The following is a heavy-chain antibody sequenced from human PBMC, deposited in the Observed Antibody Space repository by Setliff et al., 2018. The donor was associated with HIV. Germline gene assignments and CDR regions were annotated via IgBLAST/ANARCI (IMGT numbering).Heavy chain of an antibody. CDR3: TRDEFYYGSGNYYKADYFDP. V-gene: IGHV1-18*01. CDR1: GYTMSNYG. D-gene: IGHD3-10*01. J-gene: IGHJ5*02. CDR2: ISAYNGDT. Sequence: ASVKVSCKASGYTMSNYGISWVRQAPGQGLEWMGWISAYNGDTNYAQKFQGRVSLTTDTSKNTAYMEPRSLRSDDTAVYYCTRDEFYYGSGNYYKADYFDPWGQGTLVTVSS.